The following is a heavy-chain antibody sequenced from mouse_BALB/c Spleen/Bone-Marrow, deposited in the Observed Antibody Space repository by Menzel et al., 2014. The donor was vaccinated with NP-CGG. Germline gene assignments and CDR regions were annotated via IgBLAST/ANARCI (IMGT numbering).Heavy chain of an antibody. CDR3: ARGGISVDY. CDR1: GYASSGYW. J-gene: IGHJ2*01. CDR2: IYPGDGDT. Sequence: QVQLQQSGAELVRPGSSVKISCKASGYASSGYWMNWVKQRPGQGPEWIGQIYPGDGDTDYNGKFKGKATLTADKSSSTAYMQLSSLTSEDSAVYFCARGGISVDYWGQGTTLTVSS. V-gene: IGHV1-80*01.